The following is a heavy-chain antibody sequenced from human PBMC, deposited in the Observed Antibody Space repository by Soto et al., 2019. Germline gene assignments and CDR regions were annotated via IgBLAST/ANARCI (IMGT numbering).Heavy chain of an antibody. V-gene: IGHV4-59*01. Sequence: SETLSLTCTVSGGPISSYYWSWIRQPPGKGLEWIGYIYYSGSTNYNPSLKSRVTISVDTSKNQFSLKLSSVTAADTAVYYCARTKNYNILTGQPFPFFAYWSHGTPVTVSS. CDR3: ARTKNYNILTGQPFPFFAY. D-gene: IGHD3-9*01. CDR1: GGPISSYY. J-gene: IGHJ4*01. CDR2: IYYSGST.